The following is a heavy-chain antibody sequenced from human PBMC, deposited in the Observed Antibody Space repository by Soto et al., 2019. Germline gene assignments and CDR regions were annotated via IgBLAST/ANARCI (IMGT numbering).Heavy chain of an antibody. CDR3: ARDVGGIAAAGTGAFDI. Sequence: QVQLVQSGAEVKKPGASVKVSCKASGYTFTSYYMHWVRQAPGQGLEWMGIINPSGGSTSYAQKFQGRVTMTGDTSTSTVYMELSSLRSEDTAVYYCARDVGGIAAAGTGAFDIWGQGTMVTVSS. V-gene: IGHV1-46*03. J-gene: IGHJ3*02. CDR1: GYTFTSYY. D-gene: IGHD6-13*01. CDR2: INPSGGST.